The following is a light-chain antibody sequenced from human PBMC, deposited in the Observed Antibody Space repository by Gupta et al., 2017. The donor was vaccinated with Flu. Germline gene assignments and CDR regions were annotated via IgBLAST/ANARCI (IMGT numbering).Light chain of an antibody. J-gene: IGKJ1*01. CDR2: AAS. CDR1: QSISNY. Sequence: DIQMTQSPSSLSASVRDRVTITCRASQSISNYLNWYQQKPGKAPKLLIYAASSFQSRVPSRFSSTGSGTDFTLTISRLQPEHFPTYCCQRSDGTPQTFDPGTKEQI. V-gene: IGKV1-39*01. CDR3: QRSDGTPQT.